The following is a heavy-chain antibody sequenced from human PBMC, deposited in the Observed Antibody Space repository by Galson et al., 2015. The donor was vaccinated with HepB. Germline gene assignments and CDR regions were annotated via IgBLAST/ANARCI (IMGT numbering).Heavy chain of an antibody. V-gene: IGHV1-2*06. D-gene: IGHD5-12*01. J-gene: IGHJ5*02. CDR3: AREKSSWYTTTTTRPFDP. Sequence: SVTVSCKASGYPFTDYYIHWVRQAPGQGLEWMGRINPNSGGTNYAQKFQGRVTMTRDTSISTAYMELSRLRSDDTAVYYCAREKSSWYTTTTTRPFDPWGQGTLVTVSS. CDR2: INPNSGGT. CDR1: GYPFTDYY.